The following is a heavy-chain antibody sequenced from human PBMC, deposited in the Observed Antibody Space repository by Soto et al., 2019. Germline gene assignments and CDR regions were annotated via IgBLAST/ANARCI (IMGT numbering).Heavy chain of an antibody. CDR2: FYYSEST. D-gene: IGHD2-2*01. V-gene: IGHV4-39*01. Sequence: SSETLSLTCTVSGGSISSGPYSWGWIRQPPGEGLEWIGTFYYSESTYYNPSLESRVTISVDTSKNQFSLKVSSVTVADTAVYYFARLGGYCSSTSCYGYYGMDVWGQGTTVTVSS. J-gene: IGHJ6*02. CDR1: GGSISSGPYS. CDR3: ARLGGYCSSTSCYGYYGMDV.